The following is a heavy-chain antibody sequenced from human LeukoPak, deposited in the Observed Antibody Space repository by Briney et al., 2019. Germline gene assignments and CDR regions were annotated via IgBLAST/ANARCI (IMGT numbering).Heavy chain of an antibody. CDR3: ARGLYDYYFDY. D-gene: IGHD3-3*01. J-gene: IGHJ4*02. Sequence: SETLSLTCTVSGGSISNYYCNWIRQPAGKGLEWIGRIYSTGSTNYNPSLKSRVTMSVDTSKNQFSLKLRSVTAADTAVYYCARGLYDYYFDYWGQGTLVTVSS. CDR2: IYSTGST. CDR1: GGSISNYY. V-gene: IGHV4-4*07.